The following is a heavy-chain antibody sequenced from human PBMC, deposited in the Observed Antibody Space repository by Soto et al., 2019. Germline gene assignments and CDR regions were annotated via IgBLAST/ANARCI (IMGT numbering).Heavy chain of an antibody. CDR3: AKTELYSRGDYFDY. J-gene: IGHJ4*02. Sequence: SETLSLTCTVSGGSISSYYWSWIRQPPGKGLEWIGYIYYSGSTNYNPSLKSRVTISVDTSKNQFSLKLSSVTAADTAVYYCAKTELYSRGDYFDYWGQGTLVTVSS. D-gene: IGHD3-22*01. CDR2: IYYSGST. V-gene: IGHV4-59*01. CDR1: GGSISSYY.